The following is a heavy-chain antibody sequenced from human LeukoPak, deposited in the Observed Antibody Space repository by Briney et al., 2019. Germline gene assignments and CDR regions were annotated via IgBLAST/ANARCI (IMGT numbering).Heavy chain of an antibody. Sequence: GGSLRLSCAASGFTFSSHSMNWVRQAPGKGLEWVSGISGSGGDTYYADSVKGRFTISRDNSKNTLYLQMNSLRAEDTAVYYCAKGIDVLTAYLDYWGQGTLVTVSS. D-gene: IGHD3-9*01. CDR1: GFTFSSHS. CDR2: ISGSGGDT. CDR3: AKGIDVLTAYLDY. V-gene: IGHV3-23*01. J-gene: IGHJ4*02.